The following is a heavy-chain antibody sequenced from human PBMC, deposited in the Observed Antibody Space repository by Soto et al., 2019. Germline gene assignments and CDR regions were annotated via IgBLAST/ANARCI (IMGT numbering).Heavy chain of an antibody. J-gene: IGHJ3*02. Sequence: QVQLQESGPGLVKPSETLSLTCTVSGGSISSYYWSWIRQPPGKGLEWLGYIYYSGSTNYNPSLNSRVSISVDTSKNQFSLKLSSVTAADTAVYYCARRRNRMTTVTTGFAFDIWGQGTMVTVSS. CDR3: ARRRNRMTTVTTGFAFDI. CDR1: GGSISSYY. D-gene: IGHD4-17*01. V-gene: IGHV4-59*08. CDR2: IYYSGST.